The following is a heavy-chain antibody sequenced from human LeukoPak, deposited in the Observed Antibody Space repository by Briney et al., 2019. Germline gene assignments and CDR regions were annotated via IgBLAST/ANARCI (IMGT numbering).Heavy chain of an antibody. Sequence: ASVTVSCKASGYTFTSYVISWVRQPPGQGLEWMGWISAYYGNTNYQHKLQGRVTMTTDTSTSTAYMELRSLRSDDTAVYYCARDSRGYNDAVLYYYYYGMDVWGKGTTVTVSS. CDR2: ISAYYGNT. V-gene: IGHV1-18*04. J-gene: IGHJ6*04. CDR1: GYTFTSYV. D-gene: IGHD5-24*01. CDR3: ARDSRGYNDAVLYYYYYGMDV.